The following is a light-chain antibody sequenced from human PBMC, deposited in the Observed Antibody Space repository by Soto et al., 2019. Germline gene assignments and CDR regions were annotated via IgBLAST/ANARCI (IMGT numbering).Light chain of an antibody. CDR2: EGS. J-gene: IGLJ1*01. CDR3: CSYAGSSTYV. V-gene: IGLV2-23*01. Sequence: QSVLTQPASVSGSPGQSITISCTGTSSDVGSYKLVSWYQQHPGKAPKIMIYEGSKRPSGVSNRFSGSKSGNTASLTISGSQAEDEADHYCCSYAGSSTYVFGTGTKLTVL. CDR1: SSDVGSYKL.